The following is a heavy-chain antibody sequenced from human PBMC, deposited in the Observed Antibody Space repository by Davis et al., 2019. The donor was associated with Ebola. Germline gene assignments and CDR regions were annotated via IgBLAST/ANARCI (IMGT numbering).Heavy chain of an antibody. Sequence: ASVKVSCKASGGTFSSYAISWVRQAPGKGLEWLGWISGYNAKTNYAQTVQGRVTVTTDTVTTTAYMELRGLRSDDTAIYYCVRGAGGDSLGYGAMDVWGLGTTITVS. J-gene: IGHJ6*02. CDR3: VRGAGGDSLGYGAMDV. CDR2: ISGYNAKT. V-gene: IGHV1-18*01. CDR1: GGTFSSYA. D-gene: IGHD3-22*01.